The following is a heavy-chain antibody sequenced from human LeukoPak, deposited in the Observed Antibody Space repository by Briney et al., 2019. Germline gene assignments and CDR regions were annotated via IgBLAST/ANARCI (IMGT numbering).Heavy chain of an antibody. CDR2: IYSGGST. V-gene: IGHV3-66*01. CDR1: GFTVSNNY. Sequence: PGGALRLSCAASGFTVSNNYMSWVRQAPGKGLEWFSLIYSGGSTHYTDSVKGRFNISRDNSKNTLYLQMNSLRAEDTAVYYCARGLYSSGYYYDAFDIWGQGTMVTVSS. J-gene: IGHJ3*02. D-gene: IGHD3-22*01. CDR3: ARGLYSSGYYYDAFDI.